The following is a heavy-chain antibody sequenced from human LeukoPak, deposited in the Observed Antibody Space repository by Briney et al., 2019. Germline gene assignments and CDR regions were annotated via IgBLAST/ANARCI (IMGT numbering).Heavy chain of an antibody. D-gene: IGHD2-2*01. CDR1: GFTFDDYA. Sequence: GGSLRLSCAASGFTFDDYAMHWVRQAPGKGLEWVSLISGDGGSTYYADSVKGRFTISRDNSKNSLYLQMNSPRTEDTALYYCAKDGSDIVVVPAVHYGMDVWGQGTTVTVSS. CDR3: AKDGSDIVVVPAVHYGMDV. CDR2: ISGDGGST. J-gene: IGHJ6*02. V-gene: IGHV3-43*02.